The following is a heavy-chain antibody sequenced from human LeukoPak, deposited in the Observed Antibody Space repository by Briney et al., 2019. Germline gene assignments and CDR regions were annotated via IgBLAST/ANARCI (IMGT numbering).Heavy chain of an antibody. V-gene: IGHV6-1*01. J-gene: IGHJ4*02. CDR1: GDSVSSNRAS. D-gene: IGHD5-24*01. CDR3: SRSDGASDFDY. Sequence: QTLSLTCAISGDSVSSNRASWTWIRQSPSRGLEWLGRTYYRSKWYNDYAVSLKSRISINPDASKNQFSLQLNSVTPEDTAVYYCSRSDGASDFDYWGQGTLVTVSS. CDR2: TYYRSKWYN.